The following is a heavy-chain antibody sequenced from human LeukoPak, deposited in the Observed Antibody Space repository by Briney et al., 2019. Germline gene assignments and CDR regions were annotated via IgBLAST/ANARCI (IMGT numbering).Heavy chain of an antibody. J-gene: IGHJ4*02. V-gene: IGHV3-7*01. CDR2: IKQDGSEK. CDR3: ARGHCSGGSCYSSLYDY. D-gene: IGHD2-15*01. Sequence: PGGSLRLSCAASGFTFSSYSMNWVRQAPGKGLEWVANIKQDGSEKWYADSVKGRFTISRGNAKNSLYLQMNSLRAEDTAVYYCARGHCSGGSCYSSLYDYWGQGTLVTVSS. CDR1: GFTFSSYS.